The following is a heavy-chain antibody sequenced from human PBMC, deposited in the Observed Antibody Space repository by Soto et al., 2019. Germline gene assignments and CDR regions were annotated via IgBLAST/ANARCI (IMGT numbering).Heavy chain of an antibody. V-gene: IGHV4-59*01. CDR2: IYYSGST. J-gene: IGHJ3*02. D-gene: IGHD2-2*01. CDR1: GGSISSYY. CDR3: AGSSLGYCRSTSCYAGPGAFEI. Sequence: SETLSLTCTVSGGSISSYYWSWIRQPPGKGLEWIGYIYYSGSTNYNPSLKSRVTISVDTSKNQFSLKLSSVTAADTAVYYCAGSSLGYCRSTSCYAGPGAFEIWGQGTMVTVSS.